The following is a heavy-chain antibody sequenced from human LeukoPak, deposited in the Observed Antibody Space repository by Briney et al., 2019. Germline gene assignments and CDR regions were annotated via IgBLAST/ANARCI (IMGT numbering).Heavy chain of an antibody. J-gene: IGHJ4*02. Sequence: PSETLSLTCTVSSGSISSSSSYWGWIRQPPGKRLEWLGSIYYSVSTYYSPSLKSRVTISVDTSKNQFSLKLRSVTAADTAVYYCARGIADYDILTGFYSVYYFAYWGQGTLVTVSS. CDR2: IYYSVST. CDR1: SGSISSSSSY. D-gene: IGHD3-9*01. CDR3: ARGIADYDILTGFYSVYYFAY. V-gene: IGHV4-39*07.